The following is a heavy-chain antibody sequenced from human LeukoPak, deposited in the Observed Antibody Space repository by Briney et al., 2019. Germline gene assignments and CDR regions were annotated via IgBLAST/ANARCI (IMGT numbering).Heavy chain of an antibody. CDR2: IYYSGST. D-gene: IGHD2-2*01. CDR1: GGSISSNSYY. Sequence: SETLSLTCTVSGGSISSNSYYWGWIRQPPGKGLEWIGSIYYSGSTYYNPSLKTRVTISLDTSKNQFSLKLSSVTAADTAVYYCATQLGYCSSTTCQDFDYWGQGTLVTVSP. V-gene: IGHV4-39*01. J-gene: IGHJ4*02. CDR3: ATQLGYCSSTTCQDFDY.